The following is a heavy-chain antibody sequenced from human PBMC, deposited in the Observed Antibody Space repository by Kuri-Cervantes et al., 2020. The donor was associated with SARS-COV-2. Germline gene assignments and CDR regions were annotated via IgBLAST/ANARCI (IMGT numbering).Heavy chain of an antibody. CDR2: IYYSGST. V-gene: IGHV4-39*01. Sequence: GSLRLSCTVSGGSISSSSYYWGWIRQPPGKGLEWIGSIYYSGSTYYNPSLKSRVTISVDTSKNQFSLKLSSVTAADTAVYYCARQLLYDSSGYPEYYFDYWGQGTLVTVSS. D-gene: IGHD3-22*01. CDR1: GGSISSSSYY. J-gene: IGHJ4*02. CDR3: ARQLLYDSSGYPEYYFDY.